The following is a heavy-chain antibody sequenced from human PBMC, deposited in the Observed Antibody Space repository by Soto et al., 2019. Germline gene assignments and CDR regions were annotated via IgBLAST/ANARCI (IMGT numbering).Heavy chain of an antibody. CDR1: GGSISSYY. CDR2: IYYGGST. Sequence: SSETLSLTCTVSGGSISSYYWSWIRQPPGKGLEWVGYIYYGGSTYYNPSLKSRVTISVDTSKNQFSLKLSSVTAADTAVYYCASLAVLLWFGELLGQYYFDYWGQGTLVTVSS. J-gene: IGHJ4*02. D-gene: IGHD3-10*01. CDR3: ASLAVLLWFGELLGQYYFDY. V-gene: IGHV4-59*08.